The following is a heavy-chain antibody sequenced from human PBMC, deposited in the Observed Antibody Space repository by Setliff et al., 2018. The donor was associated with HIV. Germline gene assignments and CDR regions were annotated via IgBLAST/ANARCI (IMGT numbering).Heavy chain of an antibody. CDR1: GGSISNSSYY. CDR2: IYYSGST. J-gene: IGHJ4*02. Sequence: PSETLSLTCTVSGGSISNSSYYWGWIRQPPGKGLEWIGSIYYSGSTYYNPSLKSRVTISVDTSKNQFSLKPSSVTAADSAVYYCARIVATITCYDYWGQGTLVTVSS. CDR3: ARIVATITCYDY. V-gene: IGHV4-39*07. D-gene: IGHD5-12*01.